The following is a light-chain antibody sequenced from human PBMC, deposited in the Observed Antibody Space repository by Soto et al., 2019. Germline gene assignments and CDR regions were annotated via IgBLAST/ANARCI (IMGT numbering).Light chain of an antibody. CDR2: RNN. CDR3: AAWDDSLSGSYV. J-gene: IGLJ1*01. CDR1: TSNIGSNY. Sequence: QSVMCQPHYESGSAPQGDTISCSGTTSNIGSNYVYWYQQLPGTAPKLLIYRNNQRPSGVPDRFSGSKSGTSASLAISGLRSEDEADYYCAAWDDSLSGSYVFGTGT. V-gene: IGLV1-47*01.